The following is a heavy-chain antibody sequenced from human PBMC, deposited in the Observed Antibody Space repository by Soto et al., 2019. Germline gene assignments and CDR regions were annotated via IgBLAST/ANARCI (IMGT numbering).Heavy chain of an antibody. CDR1: GFTFSTYS. J-gene: IGHJ3*01. Sequence: GGSLTLSCEASGFTFSTYSMNSVRQAPGKGLEWVSSITSSSRYTYYADSVKGRFTISRDNAKHSLYLQMNSLRAEDTAVYYCARDFPTSGYTLESWGEETMV. V-gene: IGHV3-21*01. D-gene: IGHD3-22*01. CDR2: ITSSSRYT. CDR3: ARDFPTSGYTLES.